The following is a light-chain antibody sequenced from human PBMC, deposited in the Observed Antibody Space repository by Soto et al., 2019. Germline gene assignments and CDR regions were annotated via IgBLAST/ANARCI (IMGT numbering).Light chain of an antibody. Sequence: QSALTQPPSASGSPGQSVAISCTGTSSDVGGYNYVSWYQQHPGKAPKLMIYEVNKRPSGVPDRFSGSKSGNTASLTISGLQTEDEADYYCSSYTSSSTLFGTGTKLTVL. CDR3: SSYTSSSTL. V-gene: IGLV2-8*01. CDR2: EVN. J-gene: IGLJ1*01. CDR1: SSDVGGYNY.